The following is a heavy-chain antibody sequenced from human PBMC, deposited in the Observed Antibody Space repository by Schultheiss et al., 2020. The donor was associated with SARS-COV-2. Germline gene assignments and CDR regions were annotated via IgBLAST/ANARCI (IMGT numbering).Heavy chain of an antibody. Sequence: GGSLRLSCVASGFTLSDHFMDWVRQAPGKGLEWVGRSRNKANSYSREYAASVKGRFTISRDESENSLFLQMNSLKTEDTAVYYCTRGYCTSSSCYRYQFYGMDVWGQGTTVTVSS. CDR3: TRGYCTSSSCYRYQFYGMDV. J-gene: IGHJ6*02. D-gene: IGHD2-2*02. CDR2: SRNKANSYSR. CDR1: GFTLSDHF. V-gene: IGHV3-72*01.